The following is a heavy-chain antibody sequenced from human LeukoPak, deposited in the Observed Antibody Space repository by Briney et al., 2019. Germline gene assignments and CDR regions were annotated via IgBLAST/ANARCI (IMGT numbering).Heavy chain of an antibody. Sequence: PSGTLSLTCTVSGYPISSGYYWGWIRQPPGKGLEWIGSIYHSGSTYYNPSLKSRVTISVDTSKNQFSLKLSSVTAADTAVYYCARDRSNWFDPWGQGTLVTVSS. CDR2: IYHSGST. CDR3: ARDRSNWFDP. V-gene: IGHV4-38-2*02. CDR1: GYPISSGYY. J-gene: IGHJ5*02.